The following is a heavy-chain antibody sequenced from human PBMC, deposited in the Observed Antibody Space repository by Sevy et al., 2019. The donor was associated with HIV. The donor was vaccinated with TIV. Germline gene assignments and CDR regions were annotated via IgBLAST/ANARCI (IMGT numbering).Heavy chain of an antibody. V-gene: IGHV1-2*02. CDR1: GYTLTGYY. CDR3: ARGGNGWFDP. CDR2: INPNSGGT. Sequence: ASVQVSCQASGYTLTGYYMHWVRQAPGQGLEWMGWINPNSGGTNYAQKFQGRVTITRDTSISTAYMELGRLRADDTAVYYCARGGNGWFDPWGQGTLVTVSS. D-gene: IGHD2-15*01. J-gene: IGHJ5*02.